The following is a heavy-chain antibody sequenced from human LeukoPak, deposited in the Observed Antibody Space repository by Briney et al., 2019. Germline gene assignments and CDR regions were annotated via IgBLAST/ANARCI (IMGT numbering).Heavy chain of an antibody. V-gene: IGHV3-9*01. CDR2: ISYNSGGR. Sequence: GGSLRLSCAASGFAFDNFAMHWVRRAPGKGLEWVSGISYNSGGRGYADSVKGRFTISRDNAKNSLYLQMNSLRSEDTALYYCAKDSIGEASGGMDVWGQRTTVTVSS. D-gene: IGHD3-10*01. CDR1: GFAFDNFA. CDR3: AKDSIGEASGGMDV. J-gene: IGHJ6*02.